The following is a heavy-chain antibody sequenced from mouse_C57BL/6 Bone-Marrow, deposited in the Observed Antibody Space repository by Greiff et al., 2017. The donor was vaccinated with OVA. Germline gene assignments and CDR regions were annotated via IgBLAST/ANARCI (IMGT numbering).Heavy chain of an antibody. D-gene: IGHD1-1*01. CDR3: ARNYGSSLAWFAY. CDR1: GYTFTSYW. CDR2: IYPSDSET. J-gene: IGHJ3*01. Sequence: VQLQQSGAELVRPGSSVKLSCKASGYTFTSYWMDWVKQRPGQGLEWIGNIYPSDSETHYNQKFKDKATLTVDKSSSTAYMQLSSLTSEDSAVYYCARNYGSSLAWFAYWGQGTLVTVSA. V-gene: IGHV1-61*01.